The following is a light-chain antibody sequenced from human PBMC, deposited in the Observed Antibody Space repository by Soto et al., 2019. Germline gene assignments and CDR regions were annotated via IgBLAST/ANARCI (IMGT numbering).Light chain of an antibody. CDR1: SSNIGAGYD. CDR3: QSYDSSLSGSYV. Sequence: SVLTQPPSVSGAPGQRVTISCTGSSSNIGAGYDVHWYQQLPGTAPKLLTYGNSNRPSGVPDRFSGSKSGTSASLAITGLQAEDEADYYCQSYDSSLSGSYVFGTGTKVTVL. J-gene: IGLJ1*01. V-gene: IGLV1-40*01. CDR2: GNS.